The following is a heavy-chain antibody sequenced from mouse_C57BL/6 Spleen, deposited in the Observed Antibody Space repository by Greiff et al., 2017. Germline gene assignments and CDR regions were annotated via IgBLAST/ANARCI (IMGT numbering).Heavy chain of an antibody. CDR2: IHPNSGST. CDR1: GYTFTSYW. V-gene: IGHV1-64*01. CDR3: ARGITTVVALYYFDY. Sequence: VQLQQPGAELVKPGASVKLSCKASGYTFTSYWMHWVKQRPGQGLEWIGMIHPNSGSTNYNEKFKSKATLTVDKSSSTAYMQLSSLTSEDSAVYYCARGITTVVALYYFDYWGQGTTLTVSS. D-gene: IGHD1-1*01. J-gene: IGHJ2*01.